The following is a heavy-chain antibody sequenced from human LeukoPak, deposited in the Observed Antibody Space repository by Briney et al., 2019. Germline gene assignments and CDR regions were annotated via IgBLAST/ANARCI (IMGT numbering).Heavy chain of an antibody. CDR2: IYTSGST. J-gene: IGHJ4*02. CDR1: GGSISSGSYY. CDR3: ARDGNVVVGTSWMN. Sequence: SQTLSLTCTVSGGSISSGSYYWSWIRQPAGKGLEWIGRIYTSGSTNYSPSLKSRVTISVDTSKNQFSLKLSSVTAADTAVYYCARDGNVVVGTSWMNWGQGTLVTVSS. D-gene: IGHD2-2*01. V-gene: IGHV4-61*02.